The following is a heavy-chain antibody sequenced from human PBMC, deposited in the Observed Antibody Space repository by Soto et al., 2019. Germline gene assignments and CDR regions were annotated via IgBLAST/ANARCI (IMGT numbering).Heavy chain of an antibody. CDR3: VKASGGAWPYYFVS. CDR1: GFSFNPYV. Sequence: GGSLRLSCVASGFSFNPYVMAWVRQTPGGGLEWVAAIRSNTAVTYYSDSMRGRFTISRVNSDNAIFLQMNSLRVEDSAVYFCVKASGGAWPYYFVSWGHGTLVTVS. J-gene: IGHJ5*01. D-gene: IGHD1-26*01. CDR2: IRSNTAVT. V-gene: IGHV3-23*01.